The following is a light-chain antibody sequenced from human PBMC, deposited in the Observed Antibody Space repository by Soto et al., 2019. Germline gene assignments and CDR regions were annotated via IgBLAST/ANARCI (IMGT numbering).Light chain of an antibody. CDR3: QQALSFPVT. Sequence: DIQMTQSPSSVSAVVGDRVTITCRARQDITRWLAGYQQQPGRAPKLMIYAASTLQGGVPSRFSGSGSRTDFTLTISSLRPEDFATYYCQQALSFPVTFGQGTRVEI. V-gene: IGKV1-12*01. J-gene: IGKJ5*01. CDR2: AAS. CDR1: QDITRW.